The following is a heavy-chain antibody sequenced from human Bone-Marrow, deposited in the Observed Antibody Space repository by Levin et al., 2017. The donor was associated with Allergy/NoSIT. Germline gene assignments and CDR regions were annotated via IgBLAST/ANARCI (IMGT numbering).Heavy chain of an antibody. CDR3: VRNAADYYYGMDV. D-gene: IGHD6-25*01. V-gene: IGHV4-30-4*01. CDR1: GDSISSGDYY. Sequence: SETLSLTYTVSGDSISSGDYYWSWIRQPPGKGLEWIGYISYSGTTFSNPSLKSRLTLSVDTSKNQFSLQLTSVTAADTAIYYCVRNAADYYYGMDVWGQGTTVIVSS. CDR2: ISYSGTT. J-gene: IGHJ6*02.